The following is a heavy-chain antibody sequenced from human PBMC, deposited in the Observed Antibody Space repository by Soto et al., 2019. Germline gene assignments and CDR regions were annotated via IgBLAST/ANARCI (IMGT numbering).Heavy chain of an antibody. CDR3: LSQRTTVITQAYFDY. V-gene: IGHV4-39*01. CDR2: VYYRGRS. CDR1: GGYISNRNDY. J-gene: IGHJ4*02. Sequence: LVLLSGPHTVSGGYISNRNDYWCRIHQSARKGLEWIGSVYYRGRSYSKSSVKSRITISVDTSKNQFSLNLNSVTASDTAISFCLSQRTTVITQAYFDYWGQGALVSVSS. D-gene: IGHD1-1*01.